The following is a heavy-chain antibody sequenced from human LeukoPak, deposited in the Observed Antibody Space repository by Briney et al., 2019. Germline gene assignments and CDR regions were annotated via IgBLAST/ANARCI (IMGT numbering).Heavy chain of an antibody. D-gene: IGHD1-1*01. Sequence: PGGSLRLSCAASGFTFSSYSMNWVRQAPAKGLEWVSYISSSSSTIYYADSVKGRFTISRDNAKNSLYLQMNSLRVEDTAVYYCARCTTGRTFGSLREIKRSREIDYWGQGTLVTVYS. CDR2: ISSSSSTI. CDR1: GFTFSSYS. V-gene: IGHV3-48*04. CDR3: ARCTTGRTFGSLREIKRSREIDY. J-gene: IGHJ4*02.